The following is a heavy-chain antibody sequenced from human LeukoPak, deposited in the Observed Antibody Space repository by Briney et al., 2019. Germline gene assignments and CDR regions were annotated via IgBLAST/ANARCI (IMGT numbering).Heavy chain of an antibody. Sequence: GGSLRLSCAASGFTFSSYAMSWVRQAPGKGLEWVSAISGSGGSTYYADSVKGRFTISRDNSKNTLYLQMNSLRAEDTAVYYCARDYYDSSGYYLFDYWGQGTLVTVSS. V-gene: IGHV3-23*01. CDR1: GFTFSSYA. CDR3: ARDYYDSSGYYLFDY. J-gene: IGHJ4*02. D-gene: IGHD3-22*01. CDR2: ISGSGGST.